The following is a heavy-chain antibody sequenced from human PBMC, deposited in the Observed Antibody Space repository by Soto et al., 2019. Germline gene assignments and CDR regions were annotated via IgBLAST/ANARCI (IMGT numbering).Heavy chain of an antibody. V-gene: IGHV5-10-1*01. CDR1: GYTFSNYW. CDR2: IDPTDSYT. J-gene: IGHJ4*02. CDR3: VIHYRIAVSRT. Sequence: GESLKISCKGSGYTFSNYWISWVRQMPGKGLEWMGRIDPTDSYTSYSPSFRGHVTFSVDKSINTAYLQWSSLKASDTAIYYCVIHYRIAVSRTWGQGTLVTVSS. D-gene: IGHD6-19*01.